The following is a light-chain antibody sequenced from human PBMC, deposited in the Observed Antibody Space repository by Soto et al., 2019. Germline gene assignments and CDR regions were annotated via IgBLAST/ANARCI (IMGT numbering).Light chain of an antibody. J-gene: IGKJ1*01. CDR1: QSVDIN. CDR3: QQYGSSPT. Sequence: EIVLTQSPATLSVSPGERVTLSCRASQSVDINLAWYQQKPGQAPRLLIYGASSRATGTPDRFSGSGSGTDFTLTISRLEPEDFAVYYCQQYGSSPTFGQGTKVDIK. CDR2: GAS. V-gene: IGKV3-20*01.